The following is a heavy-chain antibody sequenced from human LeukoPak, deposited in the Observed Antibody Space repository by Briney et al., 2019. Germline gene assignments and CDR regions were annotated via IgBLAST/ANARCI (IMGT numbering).Heavy chain of an antibody. V-gene: IGHV3-74*01. D-gene: IGHD7-27*01. CDR3: ARGHWGLDY. CDR2: IETDGTTI. CDR1: GFTFSNHW. Sequence: GGSLRLSCAASGFTFSNHWMHWVRHTPGKGLVWVANIETDGTTIHYADSVKGRFTISRDNAENTVYLQMNSLRVEDTAVYYCARGHWGLDYWGQGTPVTVST. J-gene: IGHJ4*02.